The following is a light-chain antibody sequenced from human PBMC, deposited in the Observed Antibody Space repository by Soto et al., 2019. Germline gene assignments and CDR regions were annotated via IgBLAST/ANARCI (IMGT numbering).Light chain of an antibody. CDR2: DAS. CDR3: QQRRRGGS. J-gene: IGKJ4*01. V-gene: IGKV3-11*01. CDR1: QSVSSY. Sequence: EIVLTQSPATLSLSPGERATLSCRASQSVSSYLAWYQQKPGQAPRLLIYDASNRATGIPARFSGSGSGTDFTLTISSLEPEDFAVYYCQQRRRGGSFGGGTKVEIK.